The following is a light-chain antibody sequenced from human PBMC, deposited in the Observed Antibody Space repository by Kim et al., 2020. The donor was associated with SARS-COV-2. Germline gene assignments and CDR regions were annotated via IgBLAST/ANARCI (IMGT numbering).Light chain of an antibody. Sequence: SQSPGKRATLSGRAGQSISSNLAWYRQKPGQAPRVLIYDASARATGIPARFSGSGSGTDFTLTISNVQSEDFAVYYCQQYAYWRAFGQGTRLEIK. J-gene: IGKJ5*01. CDR1: QSISSN. CDR2: DAS. V-gene: IGKV3-15*01. CDR3: QQYAYWRA.